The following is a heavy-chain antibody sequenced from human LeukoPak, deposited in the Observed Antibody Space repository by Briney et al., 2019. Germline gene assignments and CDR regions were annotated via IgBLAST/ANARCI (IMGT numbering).Heavy chain of an antibody. CDR2: ISSSSSYI. Sequence: PGGSLRLSCAVSGFTFSSYSMNWVRQAPGKGLEWVSSISSSSSYIYYADSVKGRFTISRDNAKNSLYLQMNSLRAEDTAVYYCARSPGYCSSTSCYIHYYGMDVWGQGTTVTVSS. D-gene: IGHD2-2*02. CDR1: GFTFSSYS. V-gene: IGHV3-21*01. J-gene: IGHJ6*02. CDR3: ARSPGYCSSTSCYIHYYGMDV.